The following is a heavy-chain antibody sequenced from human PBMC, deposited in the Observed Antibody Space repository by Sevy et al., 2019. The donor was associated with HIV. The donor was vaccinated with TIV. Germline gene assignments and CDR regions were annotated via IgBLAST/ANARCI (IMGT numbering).Heavy chain of an antibody. D-gene: IGHD3-22*01. CDR1: GFTFSNAW. Sequence: GGSLRLSCAASGFTFSNAWMSWVRQAPGKGLEWVGRIKSKTDGGTTDYAAPVKGRFTISRDDSKNTLYPQMNSLKTEDTAVYYCTVIHSSGYHDYWGQGTLVTVSS. J-gene: IGHJ4*02. CDR3: TVIHSSGYHDY. V-gene: IGHV3-15*01. CDR2: IKSKTDGGTT.